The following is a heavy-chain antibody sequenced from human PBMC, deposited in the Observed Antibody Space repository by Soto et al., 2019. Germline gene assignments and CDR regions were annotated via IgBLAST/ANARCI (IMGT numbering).Heavy chain of an antibody. J-gene: IGHJ5*02. D-gene: IGHD5-12*01. CDR3: ARTDIVTTNCVDP. CDR2: INHRGSA. CDR1: GESFIGYY. V-gene: IGHV4-34*02. Sequence: QVHLQQWGAGLLKPSETLSLTCAVYGESFIGYYWTWIRQPPGKGLEWIGEINHRGSANYNPSLKSRVIISLDTSNNQFSLKLSSVTAADASVYYCARTDIVTTNCVDPWGQGTLVTVSS.